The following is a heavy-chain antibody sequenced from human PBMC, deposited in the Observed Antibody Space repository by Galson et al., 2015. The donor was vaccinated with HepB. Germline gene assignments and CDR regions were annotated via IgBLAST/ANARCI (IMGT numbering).Heavy chain of an antibody. V-gene: IGHV3-48*01. CDR2: ISGNSREI. CDR1: GFTFSSYS. D-gene: IGHD3-22*01. CDR3: ARDTGYFDRSGSSDAFDL. J-gene: IGHJ3*01. Sequence: SLRLSCAASGFTFSSYSMNWVRQAPGKGLEWFSYISGNSREIYYAGSVKGRFTISRDNAKKSVYLQMNSLRAEDTAGYYCARDTGYFDRSGSSDAFDLWGQGTMVIISS.